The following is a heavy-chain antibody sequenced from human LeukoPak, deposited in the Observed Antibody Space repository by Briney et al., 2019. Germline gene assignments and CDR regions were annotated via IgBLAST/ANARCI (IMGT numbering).Heavy chain of an antibody. CDR3: ARHGVYSGPIDY. Sequence: SETLSLTCTVSGGSISSRSYYWGWIRQPPGKGLEWIGSIYYSGSTYYNPSLKSRVTISVDTSKNQFSLKLSSVTAADTAVYYCARHGVYSGPIDYWGQGTLVTVSS. D-gene: IGHD5-12*01. CDR1: GGSISSRSYY. CDR2: IYYSGST. J-gene: IGHJ4*02. V-gene: IGHV4-39*01.